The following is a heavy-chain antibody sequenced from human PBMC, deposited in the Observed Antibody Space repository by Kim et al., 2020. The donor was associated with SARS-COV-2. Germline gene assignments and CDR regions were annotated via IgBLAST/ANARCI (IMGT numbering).Heavy chain of an antibody. CDR2: IYTSGST. CDR1: GGSISSGSYY. CDR3: AREMIGGKEGMYYYYGMDV. D-gene: IGHD3-22*01. V-gene: IGHV4-61*02. J-gene: IGHJ6*01. Sequence: SETLSLTCTVSGGSISSGSYYWSWIRQPAGKGLEWIGRIYTSGSTNYNPSLKSRVTISVDTSKNQFSLKLSSVTAADTAVYYCAREMIGGKEGMYYYYGMDVWGPRDHGHRLL.